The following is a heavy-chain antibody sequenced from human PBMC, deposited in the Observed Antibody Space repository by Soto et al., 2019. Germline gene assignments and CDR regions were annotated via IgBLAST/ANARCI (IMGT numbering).Heavy chain of an antibody. CDR1: GGSISSYY. J-gene: IGHJ5*01. V-gene: IGHV4-59*01. Sequence: SETLSLTCTVSGGSISSYYWSWIRQPPGKGLEWIGYIYYSGSTNYNPSLKSRVTISVDTSKNQFSLKLSSVTAADTAVYYCARLLLRPHNWFDSRGQGTLVTLSS. D-gene: IGHD3-22*01. CDR3: ARLLLRPHNWFDS. CDR2: IYYSGST.